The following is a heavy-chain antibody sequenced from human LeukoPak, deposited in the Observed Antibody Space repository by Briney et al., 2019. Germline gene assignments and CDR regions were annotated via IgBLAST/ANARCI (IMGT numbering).Heavy chain of an antibody. CDR3: TRIGRWLPFDY. CDR1: GFTFGDYA. J-gene: IGHJ4*02. D-gene: IGHD5-24*01. CDR2: IRSKAYGGTT. V-gene: IGHV3-49*04. Sequence: GGSLRLSCTASGFTFGDYAMSWVRRAPGKGLEWVGFIRSKAYGGTTEYAASVKGRFTISRDDSKSIAYLQMNSLKTEDTAVYYCTRIGRWLPFDYWGQGTLVTVSS.